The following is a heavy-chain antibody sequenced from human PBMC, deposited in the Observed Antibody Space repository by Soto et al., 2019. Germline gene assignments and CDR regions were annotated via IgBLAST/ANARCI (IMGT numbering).Heavy chain of an antibody. J-gene: IGHJ4*02. CDR3: ARRPHCSGGICYYGLDN. CDR2: MNPDSGHA. D-gene: IGHD2-15*01. CDR1: GYTFTNSD. Sequence: EASVKVSCKASGYTFTNSDINSVREAPGQGLEWMGWMNPDSGHAAYAQKFQGRVTLTTSTSTSTVYMEMRSLGSEDTAVYYCARRPHCSGGICYYGLDNWGQGTLVTVSS. V-gene: IGHV1-8*01.